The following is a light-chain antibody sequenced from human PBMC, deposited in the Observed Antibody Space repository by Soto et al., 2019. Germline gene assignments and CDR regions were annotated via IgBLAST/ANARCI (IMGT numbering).Light chain of an antibody. CDR2: EPS. Sequence: DVQMTQSPSTLSASVGDRVTITCRASQNISSWLAWYQQKPGNAPSLLIYEPSRLENGVPSRFSGRGSGTEFSLTISSLQPDHSATYYCQKYNSGWTGGQGTKVDSK. J-gene: IGKJ1*01. CDR3: QKYNSGWT. V-gene: IGKV1-5*03. CDR1: QNISSW.